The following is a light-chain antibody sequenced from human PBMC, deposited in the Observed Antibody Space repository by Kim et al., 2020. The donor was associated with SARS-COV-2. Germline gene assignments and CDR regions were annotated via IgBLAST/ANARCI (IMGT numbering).Light chain of an antibody. V-gene: IGLV3-21*04. CDR2: YDS. Sequence: SYELTQPPSVSVAPGKTARITCGGNNIGSKSVHWYQQKPGQAPVLVIYYDSDRPSGIPERFSGSNSGNTATLTINRVEAGDEADYYCQVWDNTSDHVVFGEGTQLTVL. J-gene: IGLJ2*01. CDR1: NIGSKS. CDR3: QVWDNTSDHVV.